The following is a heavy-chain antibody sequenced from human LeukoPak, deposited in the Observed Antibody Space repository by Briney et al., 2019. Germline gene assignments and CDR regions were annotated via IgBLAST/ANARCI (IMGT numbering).Heavy chain of an antibody. D-gene: IGHD3-10*01. CDR2: IIPILGIA. Sequence: GASVKVSCKASGGTFSSYAISWVRQAPGQGLEWMGRIIPILGIANYAQKFQGRVTITADKSTSTAYMELSSLRSEDTAVYYCARDRGSGLPNAFFDYWGQGTLVTVSS. J-gene: IGHJ4*02. V-gene: IGHV1-69*04. CDR3: ARDRGSGLPNAFFDY. CDR1: GGTFSSYA.